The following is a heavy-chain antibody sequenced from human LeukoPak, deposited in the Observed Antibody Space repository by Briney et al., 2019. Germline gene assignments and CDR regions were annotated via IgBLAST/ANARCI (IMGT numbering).Heavy chain of an antibody. CDR2: IYYSGST. Sequence: PSETLSLTCTVSGGSISSYYWSWLRQPPGKGLGWIGYIYYSGSTNYNPSLKSRVTISVDTSKNQFSLKLSAVTAADAAVYYCARGCSGSCCYSTSYYYYYMDVWGKGTTVTVSS. CDR1: GGSISSYY. V-gene: IGHV4-59*01. D-gene: IGHD2-15*01. CDR3: ARGCSGSCCYSTSYYYYYMDV. J-gene: IGHJ6*03.